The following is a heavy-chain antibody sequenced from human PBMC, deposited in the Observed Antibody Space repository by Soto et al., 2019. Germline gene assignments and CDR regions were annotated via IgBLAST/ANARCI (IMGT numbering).Heavy chain of an antibody. CDR1: GYTFTSYS. Sequence: ASVKVSCKASGYTFTSYSMHWVRQAPGQRLEWMGWSNAGNGNTKYSQEFQGRVTMTRDTSISTAYMELCRLRSDDTAVYYCARDQMYSSSTRYYYYGMDVWGQGTTVTVSS. V-gene: IGHV1-3*02. CDR3: ARDQMYSSSTRYYYYGMDV. D-gene: IGHD6-6*01. CDR2: SNAGNGNT. J-gene: IGHJ6*02.